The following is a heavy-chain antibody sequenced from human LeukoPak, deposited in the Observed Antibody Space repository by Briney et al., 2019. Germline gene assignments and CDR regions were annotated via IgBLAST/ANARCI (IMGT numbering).Heavy chain of an antibody. CDR3: STNQALDI. CDR2: IKRIADGGPT. CDR1: GFIFSDAW. V-gene: IGHV3-15*01. J-gene: IGHJ3*02. Sequence: GGSLRLSCAASGFIFSDAWMTWVRQAPGKWLEWVGRIKRIADGGPTDYAAPVKGRFTISRDDSKNTLYLKMNSLKIEDTAVYYCSTNQALDIWGQGTKVTVSS.